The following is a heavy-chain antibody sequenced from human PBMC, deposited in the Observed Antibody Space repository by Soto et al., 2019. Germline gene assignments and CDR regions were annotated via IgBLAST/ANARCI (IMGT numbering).Heavy chain of an antibody. CDR3: ATVFYGSGIHLFDP. CDR1: GGTFSSYA. D-gene: IGHD3-10*01. CDR2: IIPIFGTA. J-gene: IGHJ5*02. V-gene: IGHV1-69*06. Sequence: SVKVSCKASGGTFSSYAISWVRQAPGQGLEWMGGIIPIFGTANYAQKFQGRVTITADKSTGTAYMELSSLRSEDTAVYYCATVFYGSGIHLFDPWGQGTLVTVSS.